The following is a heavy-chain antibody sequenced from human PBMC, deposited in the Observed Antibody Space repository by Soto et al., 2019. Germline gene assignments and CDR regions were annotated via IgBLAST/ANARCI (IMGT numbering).Heavy chain of an antibody. CDR3: AAGMDYGDYVAGKNYYYYYMDV. D-gene: IGHD4-17*01. J-gene: IGHJ6*03. Sequence: ASVKVSCKASGFTFTSSAMQWVRQARGRRLEWIGWIVVGSGNTNYAQKFQERVTITRDMSTSTAYMELSSLRSEDTAVYYCAAGMDYGDYVAGKNYYYYYMDVWGKGTTVAVSS. V-gene: IGHV1-58*02. CDR1: GFTFTSSA. CDR2: IVVGSGNT.